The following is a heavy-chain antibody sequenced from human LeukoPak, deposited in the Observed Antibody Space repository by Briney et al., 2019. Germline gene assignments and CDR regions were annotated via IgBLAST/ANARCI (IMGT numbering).Heavy chain of an antibody. V-gene: IGHV3-23*01. J-gene: IGHJ4*02. D-gene: IGHD1-14*01. CDR2: ISGSGGST. Sequence: GGPMRLSCAASGFTFSSYAMSWLRKAPGKGLEWVSAISGSGGSTYYADSAKGRFTISRDNSKNTLYLQMNSLRAEDTAVYYCAKDPSGNNYYFDYWGQGTQVTVSS. CDR1: GFTFSSYA. CDR3: AKDPSGNNYYFDY.